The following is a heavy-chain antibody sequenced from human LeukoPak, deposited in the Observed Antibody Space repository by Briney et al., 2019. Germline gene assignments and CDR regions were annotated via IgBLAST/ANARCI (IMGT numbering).Heavy chain of an antibody. V-gene: IGHV4-4*02. CDR2: VNLQGST. CDR1: GGSISNTNW. Sequence: SETLSLTCGVSGGSISNTNWWTWVRQPPGKGLEWIGEVNLQGSTNYNPSLKSRVAVSVDKSENHISLKLTSATAADTAVYYCAREGGPYRPLDYSGQGTLVTVAS. J-gene: IGHJ4*02. CDR3: AREGGPYRPLDY.